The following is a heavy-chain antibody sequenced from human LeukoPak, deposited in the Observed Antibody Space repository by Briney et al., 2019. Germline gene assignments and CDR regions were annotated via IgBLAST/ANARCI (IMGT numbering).Heavy chain of an antibody. CDR2: INPNSGGT. CDR1: GYTFTSYD. Sequence: ASVKVSCKASGYTFTSYDINWVRQAPGQGLEWMGRINPNSGGTNYAQKFQGRVTMTRDTSVSTAYMELSSLRSDDTAVYYCARNLGGSSWVFDYWGQGTLVTVSS. J-gene: IGHJ4*02. CDR3: ARNLGGSSWVFDY. V-gene: IGHV1-2*06. D-gene: IGHD6-13*01.